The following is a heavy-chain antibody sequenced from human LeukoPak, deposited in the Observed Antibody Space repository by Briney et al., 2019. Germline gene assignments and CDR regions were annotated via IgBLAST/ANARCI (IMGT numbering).Heavy chain of an antibody. CDR3: AKVAYGDYGS. Sequence: PGGSLRLSCAASGFTFSSYAMSWVRRAPGKGLEWVSTISGTGGTTYYADSVKGRFTISRDNPKSTLYLQMNSLSAEDTAEYYCAKVAYGDYGSWGQGTLVTVSS. V-gene: IGHV3-23*01. D-gene: IGHD4-17*01. CDR2: ISGTGGTT. CDR1: GFTFSSYA. J-gene: IGHJ4*02.